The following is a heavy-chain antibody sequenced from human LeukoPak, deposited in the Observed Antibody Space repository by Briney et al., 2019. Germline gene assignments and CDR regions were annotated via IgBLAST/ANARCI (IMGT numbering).Heavy chain of an antibody. CDR2: VHLDGRT. CDR3: ARVRSGSWSYYLFDS. J-gene: IGHJ4*02. D-gene: IGHD3-10*01. V-gene: IGHV4-4*02. Sequence: SETLSLTCGVSGGSVINTNWWTWVRQPPGKGLEWIGEVHLDGRTNYNPSLESRLTMSVDVSENQVSLKLTSVTAADTAVYYCARVRSGSWSYYLFDSWGQGTLVTVSS. CDR1: GGSVINTNW.